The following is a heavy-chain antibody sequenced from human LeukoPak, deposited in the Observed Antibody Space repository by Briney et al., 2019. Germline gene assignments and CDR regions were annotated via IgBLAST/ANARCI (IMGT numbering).Heavy chain of an antibody. CDR2: IRYDENYK. CDR1: GFRLSSYG. J-gene: IGHJ6*03. Sequence: GGSLRLSCAASGFRLSSYGMHWVRQAPGKGLEWVAFIRYDENYKNYADSVKGRFTISRDSSKNTLYLQMNGLRPEDTAVYYCAKDGGVRGPDYYYYMDVWGKGTTVTVSS. CDR3: AKDGGVRGPDYYYYMDV. D-gene: IGHD3-10*01. V-gene: IGHV3-30*02.